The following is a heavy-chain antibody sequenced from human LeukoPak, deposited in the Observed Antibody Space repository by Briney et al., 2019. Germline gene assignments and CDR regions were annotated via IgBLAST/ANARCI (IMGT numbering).Heavy chain of an antibody. Sequence: GRSLRLSCAASGFTFSSYGMHWVRQAPGKGLEWVAVISYDGSNKYYADSVKGRFTISRDNSKNTLYLQMNSLRAEDTAVYYCARDAGGSAAFDIRGQGTMVTVSS. V-gene: IGHV3-30*03. CDR1: GFTFSSYG. J-gene: IGHJ3*02. D-gene: IGHD3-16*01. CDR2: ISYDGSNK. CDR3: ARDAGGSAAFDI.